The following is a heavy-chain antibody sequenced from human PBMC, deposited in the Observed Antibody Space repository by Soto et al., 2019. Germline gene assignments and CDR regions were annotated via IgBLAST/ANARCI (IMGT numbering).Heavy chain of an antibody. D-gene: IGHD3-22*01. V-gene: IGHV4-30-2*01. CDR3: ARAAYDSSFDY. J-gene: IGHJ4*02. Sequence: SETLSLTCAVSGGSISSGCYSWSWIRQPPGKGLEWIGYIYHSGSTYYNPSLKSRVTISVDRSKNQFSLKLSSVTAADTAVYYCARAAYDSSFDYWGQGTLVTVSS. CDR2: IYHSGST. CDR1: GGSISSGCYS.